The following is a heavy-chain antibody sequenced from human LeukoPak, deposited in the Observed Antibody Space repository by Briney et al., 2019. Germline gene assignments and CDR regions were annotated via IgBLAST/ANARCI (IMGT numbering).Heavy chain of an antibody. V-gene: IGHV4-31*11. CDR2: IYYSGST. CDR1: GGSFGGYY. J-gene: IGHJ6*02. CDR3: ARKDLRYYYYGMDV. Sequence: PSETLSLTCAVYGGSFGGYYWSWIRQHPGKGLEWIGYIYYSGSTYYNPSLKSRVTISVDTSKNQFSLKLSSVTAADTAVYYCARKDLRYYYYGMDVWGQGTTVTVSS.